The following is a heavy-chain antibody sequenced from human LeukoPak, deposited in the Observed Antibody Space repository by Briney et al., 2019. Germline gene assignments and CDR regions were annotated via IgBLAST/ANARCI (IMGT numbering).Heavy chain of an antibody. CDR2: INPNSGGT. J-gene: IGHJ6*02. CDR3: ARAHGGTDYYYYGMDV. CDR1: GYTLTDYY. D-gene: IGHD4-23*01. V-gene: IGHV1-2*06. Sequence: ASVKVSCKASGYTLTDYYMHWVRQAPGQGLEWMGRINPNSGGTNYAQKFQGRVTMTRDTSISTVYMELSRLRSDDTAVYYCARAHGGTDYYYYGMDVWGQGTTVTVSS.